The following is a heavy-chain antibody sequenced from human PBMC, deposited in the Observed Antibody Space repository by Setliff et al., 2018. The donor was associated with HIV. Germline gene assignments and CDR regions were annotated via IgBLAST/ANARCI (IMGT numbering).Heavy chain of an antibody. CDR1: GDSFTNYF. CDR3: ARGTDETIVPSSPKYFDF. D-gene: IGHD1-26*01. V-gene: IGHV4-34*01. CDR2: ISHRGST. Sequence: SETLSLTCAVSGDSFTNYFWSWIRLPPNMGLEWIGGISHRGSTIYNPSLKSRVTMSVDTSKSQFSLRLSFVTAADTAIYFCARGTDETIVPSSPKYFDFWGQGSLVTVS. J-gene: IGHJ4*02.